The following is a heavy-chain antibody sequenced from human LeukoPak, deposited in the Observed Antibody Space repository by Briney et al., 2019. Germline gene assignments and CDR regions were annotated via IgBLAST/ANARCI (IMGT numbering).Heavy chain of an antibody. V-gene: IGHV3-23*01. D-gene: IGHD6-13*01. CDR2: ISGSGGST. CDR1: GFTFSSYA. J-gene: IGHJ5*02. Sequence: PGGSLRLSCAASGFTFSSYAMSWVRQAPGKGLEWVSAISGSGGSTYYADPVKGRFTISRDNSKNTLYLQMNSLRAEDTAVYYCAKDPYSGSPVGWFDPWGQGTLVTVSS. CDR3: AKDPYSGSPVGWFDP.